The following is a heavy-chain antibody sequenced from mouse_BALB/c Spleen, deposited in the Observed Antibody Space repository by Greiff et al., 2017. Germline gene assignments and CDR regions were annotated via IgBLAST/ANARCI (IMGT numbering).Heavy chain of an antibody. V-gene: IGHV5-6-5*01. Sequence: DVMLVESGGGLVKPGGSLKLSCAASGFTFSSYAMSWVRQTPEKRLEWVASISSGGSTYYPDSVKGRFTISRDNARNILYLQMSSLRSEDTAMYYCARGGGRGYWGQGTTLTVSS. CDR1: GFTFSSYA. D-gene: IGHD1-1*01. CDR2: ISSGGST. CDR3: ARGGGRGY. J-gene: IGHJ2*01.